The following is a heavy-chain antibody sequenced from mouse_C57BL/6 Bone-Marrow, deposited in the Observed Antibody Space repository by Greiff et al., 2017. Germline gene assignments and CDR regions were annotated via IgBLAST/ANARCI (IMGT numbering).Heavy chain of an antibody. D-gene: IGHD1-1*01. CDR1: GYTFTDYN. Sequence: VQLQQSGPELVKPGASVKMSCKASGYTFTDYNMHWVKQSHGKSLEWIGYINPNNGGTSYNQKFKGKATLTVNKSSSTAYMELRSLTSEDSAVYYCAIITTVVNYFDYWGQGTTLTVSS. CDR2: INPNNGGT. J-gene: IGHJ2*01. CDR3: AIITTVVNYFDY. V-gene: IGHV1-22*01.